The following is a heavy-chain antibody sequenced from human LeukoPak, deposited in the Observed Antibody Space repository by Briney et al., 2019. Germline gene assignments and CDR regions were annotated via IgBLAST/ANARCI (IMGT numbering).Heavy chain of an antibody. D-gene: IGHD6-13*01. V-gene: IGHV1-2*02. CDR3: ARAGYSSSWFIVDY. J-gene: IGHJ4*02. CDR2: INPNSGGT. Sequence: GASVKVSCKASGYTFTGYYMQWVRQAPGQGLEWMGWINPNSGGTNYAQKFQGRVTMTRDTSISTAYMELSRLRSDDTAVYYCARAGYSSSWFIVDYWGQGTLVTVSS. CDR1: GYTFTGYY.